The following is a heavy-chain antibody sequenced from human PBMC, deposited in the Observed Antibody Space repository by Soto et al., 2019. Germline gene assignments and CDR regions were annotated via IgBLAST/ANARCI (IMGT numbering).Heavy chain of an antibody. V-gene: IGHV3-23*01. CDR1: GFTFSTYA. D-gene: IGHD5-12*01. CDR3: AKTLYGGCDY. Sequence: GGSLRLSCVASGFTFSTYAMSWVRQAPGKGLEWVSGIGGNGVTTHYADSVRGRFTISRDNSKNMVYLQMNSLRIEDTAVYYCAKTLYGGCDYWGRGTQVTVSS. CDR2: IGGNGVTT. J-gene: IGHJ4*02.